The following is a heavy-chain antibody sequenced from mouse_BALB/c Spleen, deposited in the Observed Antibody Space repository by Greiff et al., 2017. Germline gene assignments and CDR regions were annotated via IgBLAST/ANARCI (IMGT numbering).Heavy chain of an antibody. V-gene: IGHV3-2*02. CDR2: ISYSGST. CDR1: GYSITSDYA. D-gene: IGHD2-14*01. J-gene: IGHJ3*01. CDR3: ARSGYRYPWFAY. Sequence: ESGPSLVKPSQSLSLTCTVTGYSITSDYAWNWIRQFPGNKLEWMGYISYSGSTSYNPSLKSRISITRDTSKNQFFLQLNSVTTEDTATYYCARSGYRYPWFAYWGQGTLVTVSA.